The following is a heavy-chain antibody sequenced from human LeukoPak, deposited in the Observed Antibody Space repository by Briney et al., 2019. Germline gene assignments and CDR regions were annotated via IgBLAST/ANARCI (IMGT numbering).Heavy chain of an antibody. V-gene: IGHV3-21*01. Sequence: KSGGSLRLSCAASGFTFSSYSMNWVRQAPGKGLEWVSSISSSSSYIYYADSVKGRFTISRDNAKNSLYLQMNSLRAEDTAVYYCARDRVFGGMDVWGKGTTVTVSS. CDR3: ARDRVFGGMDV. D-gene: IGHD6-13*01. CDR1: GFTFSSYS. J-gene: IGHJ6*04. CDR2: ISSSSSYI.